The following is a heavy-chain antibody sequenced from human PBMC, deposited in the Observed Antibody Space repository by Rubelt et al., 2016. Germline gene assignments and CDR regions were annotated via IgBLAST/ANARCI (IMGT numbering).Heavy chain of an antibody. CDR3: ARDPGYSYGLPGDY. Sequence: VVLGGGVVQPGRSLRLSCAASGFTYSSYAMHWVRQAPGKGLEWVAVISYDGSNKYYADSVKGRFTISRENAKNSLYLQMNSLRAEDTAVYYCARDPGYSYGLPGDYWGQGTLVTVSS. V-gene: IGHV3-30*14. CDR1: GFTYSSYA. D-gene: IGHD5-18*01. J-gene: IGHJ4*02. CDR2: ISYDGSNK.